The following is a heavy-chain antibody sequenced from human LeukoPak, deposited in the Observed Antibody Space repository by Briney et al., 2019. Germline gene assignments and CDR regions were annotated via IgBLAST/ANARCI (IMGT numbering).Heavy chain of an antibody. V-gene: IGHV3-13*01. J-gene: IGHJ3*02. Sequence: PGGSLRLSCAASGFTFSSYDMHWVRQATGKGLGWVSAIGTAGDTYYPGSVKGRFTISRENAKNSLYLQMNSLRAGDTAVYYCARAIAVAGTGAFDIWGQGTMVTVSS. CDR2: IGTAGDT. CDR3: ARAIAVAGTGAFDI. CDR1: GFTFSSYD. D-gene: IGHD6-19*01.